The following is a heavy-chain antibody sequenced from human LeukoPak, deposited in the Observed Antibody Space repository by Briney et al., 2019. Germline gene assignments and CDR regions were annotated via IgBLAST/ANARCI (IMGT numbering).Heavy chain of an antibody. CDR3: AKDRSCTNDICHGDFDY. CDR1: GFTFSSYS. D-gene: IGHD2-8*01. J-gene: IGHJ4*02. Sequence: TGESLRLSCAASGFTFSSYSVSWVRQAPGKGLEWVSSISGSGGSTYSADSVKGRFTISRDNSKNTLYLQMNSLRAEETALYYCAKDRSCTNDICHGDFDYWGQGTLVTVSS. V-gene: IGHV3-23*01. CDR2: ISGSGGST.